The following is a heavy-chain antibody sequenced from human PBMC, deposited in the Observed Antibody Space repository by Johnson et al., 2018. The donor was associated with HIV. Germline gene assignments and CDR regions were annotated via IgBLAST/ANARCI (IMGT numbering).Heavy chain of an antibody. J-gene: IGHJ3*02. CDR1: GFTFSSYA. V-gene: IGHV3-30*04. D-gene: IGHD1-26*01. CDR3: AKGEGYDAFDI. CDR2: ISYDGSNK. Sequence: VQLVESGGGVVQPGRSLRLSCAASGFTFSSYAMHWVRQAPGKGLEWVAVISYDGSNKYYADSVKGRFTISRDNSKNTLYLQMNSLRAEDTAVYYCAKGEGYDAFDIWGQGTMVTVSS.